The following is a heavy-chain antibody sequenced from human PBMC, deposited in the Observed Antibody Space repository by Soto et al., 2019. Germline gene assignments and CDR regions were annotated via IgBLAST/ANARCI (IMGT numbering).Heavy chain of an antibody. Sequence: GSLRLSCAASGFTFSSYSMNWVRQAPGKGLEWVSYISSSSSTIYYADSVKGRFTISRDNAKNSLYLQMNSLRDEDTAVYYCARERSSTLIVYWFDPWGQGTLVTVSS. D-gene: IGHD3-22*01. CDR1: GFTFSSYS. CDR3: ARERSSTLIVYWFDP. J-gene: IGHJ5*02. V-gene: IGHV3-48*02. CDR2: ISSSSSTI.